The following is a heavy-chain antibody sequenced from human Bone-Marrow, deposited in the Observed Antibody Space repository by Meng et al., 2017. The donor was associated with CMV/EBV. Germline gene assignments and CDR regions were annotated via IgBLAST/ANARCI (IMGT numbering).Heavy chain of an antibody. D-gene: IGHD1-14*01. Sequence: SETLSLTCPVSGGSISSSSYYWGWIRQPPGKGLEWLASVYYSGTTNYNPSLKSRLTISVDTSKSQFSLKLNSVTAADTAVYYCARDLNRAYSYYGMDVWGQGNTVTVSS. CDR2: VYYSGTT. CDR1: GGSISSSSYY. J-gene: IGHJ6*02. CDR3: ARDLNRAYSYYGMDV. V-gene: IGHV4-61*01.